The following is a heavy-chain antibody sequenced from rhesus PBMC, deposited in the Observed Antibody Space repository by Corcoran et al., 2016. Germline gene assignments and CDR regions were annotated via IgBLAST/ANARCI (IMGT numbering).Heavy chain of an antibody. D-gene: IGHD3-16*01. J-gene: IGHJ4*01. Sequence: QVQLVQSGAEVKQPGASVKVSCKASGYTLTSYGMNWVRQAHGKRLEWMGWINTDTGNPTYAQGFKERFTFSMNTSISTAYLQISSLKAEDTAVYYCARRHSGSYYFPTEYFDYWGQGVLVTVSS. V-gene: IGHV7-114*01. CDR2: INTDTGNP. CDR1: GYTLTSYG. CDR3: ARRHSGSYYFPTEYFDY.